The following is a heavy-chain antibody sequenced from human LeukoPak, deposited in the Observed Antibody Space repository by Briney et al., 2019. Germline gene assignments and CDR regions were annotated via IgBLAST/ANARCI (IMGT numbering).Heavy chain of an antibody. CDR2: IFPILGIA. CDR1: GGTFSSYA. D-gene: IGHD3-10*01. CDR3: ARDRGTYGSGSYQASDY. Sequence: SVKVSCKASGGTFSSYAISWVRQAPGQGLEWMGRIFPILGIANYAQKFQGRVTITADKSTSTAYMELSSLRSEDTAVYYCARDRGTYGSGSYQASDYWGQGTLVTVSS. J-gene: IGHJ4*02. V-gene: IGHV1-69*04.